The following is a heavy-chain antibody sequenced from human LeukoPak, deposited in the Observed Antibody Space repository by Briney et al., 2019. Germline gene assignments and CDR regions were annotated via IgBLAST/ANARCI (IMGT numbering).Heavy chain of an antibody. CDR3: ARELHYYVAMDV. CDR1: GFTFSAYA. CDR2: ISSDNRP. Sequence: GGSLRLSCEASGFTFSAYAMTWVRQAPGKGLEWVSSISSDNRPHYSESVKSRFAISIDNSKNTLFLHPHTLTVADTDLYDCARELHYYVAMDVWGQGTTVTVSS. D-gene: IGHD3-10*02. J-gene: IGHJ6*02. V-gene: IGHV3-23*01.